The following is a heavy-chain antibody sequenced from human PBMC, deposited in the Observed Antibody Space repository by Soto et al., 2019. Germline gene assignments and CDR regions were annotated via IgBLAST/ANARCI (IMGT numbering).Heavy chain of an antibody. D-gene: IGHD5-12*01. J-gene: IGHJ4*02. CDR1: GGTFNNFV. CDR3: ARDLGGEATIRF. V-gene: IGHV1-69*01. Sequence: QVQLEQSGAEVKKPGSSVKVSCKASGGTFNNFVIRWVRQAPGQGLEWMGGIIPNFGTTNYAQKFQGKVTITADETTTTSYLKLRGLTSDDTSVYYCARDLGGEATIRFWGQGTLVTVSS. CDR2: IIPNFGTT.